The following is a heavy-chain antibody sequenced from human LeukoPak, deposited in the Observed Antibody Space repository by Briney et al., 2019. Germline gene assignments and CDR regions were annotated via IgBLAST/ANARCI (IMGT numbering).Heavy chain of an antibody. Sequence: SETLSLTCTVSGASINSSSYYWSWIRQPPGKGLEWIGYIYDSGSTNYNPSLKSRVTISVDTSKNQFSLKLSSVTAADTAVYYCACLTTADAFDIWGQGTMVTVSS. J-gene: IGHJ3*02. CDR3: ACLTTADAFDI. CDR2: IYDSGST. D-gene: IGHD3-22*01. CDR1: GASINSSSYY. V-gene: IGHV4-61*01.